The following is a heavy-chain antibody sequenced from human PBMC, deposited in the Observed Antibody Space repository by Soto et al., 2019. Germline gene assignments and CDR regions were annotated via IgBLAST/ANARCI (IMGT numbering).Heavy chain of an antibody. CDR2: ISYDGSNK. CDR1: GFTFSSYG. D-gene: IGHD3-16*01. Sequence: LRLSCAASGFTFSSYGMHWVRQAPGKGLEWVAVISYDGSNKYYADSVKGRFTISRDNSKNTLYLQMNSLRAEDTAVYYCAKVYGHYYYYGMDVWGQGTTVTVSS. V-gene: IGHV3-30*18. CDR3: AKVYGHYYYYGMDV. J-gene: IGHJ6*02.